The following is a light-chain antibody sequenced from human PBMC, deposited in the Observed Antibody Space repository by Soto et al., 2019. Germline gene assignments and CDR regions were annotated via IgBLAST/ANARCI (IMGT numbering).Light chain of an antibody. CDR3: QQRRHWPWT. J-gene: IGKJ1*01. V-gene: IGKV1-5*01. CDR2: DAS. CDR1: QSISSW. Sequence: DIQMTQSPSTLSASVGDRVTITCRASQSISSWLAWYQQKPGKAPKLLIYDASSLESGVPSRFSGSGSGTEFTLTISSLGPEDFAVYHCQQRRHWPWTFGQGTKVEVK.